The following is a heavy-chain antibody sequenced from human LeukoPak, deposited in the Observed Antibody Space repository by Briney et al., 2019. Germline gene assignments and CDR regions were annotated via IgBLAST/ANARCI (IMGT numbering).Heavy chain of an antibody. CDR3: ARAPQDCGGDCYSDY. V-gene: IGHV4-39*07. CDR1: GGSISSSSYY. J-gene: IGHJ4*02. CDR2: IYYSGST. D-gene: IGHD2-21*02. Sequence: PSETLSLTCTVSGGSISSSSYYWGWIRQPPGKGLEWIGSIYYSGSTNYNPSLKSRVTISVDTSKNQFSLKLSSVTAADTAVYYCARAPQDCGGDCYSDYWGQGTLVTVSS.